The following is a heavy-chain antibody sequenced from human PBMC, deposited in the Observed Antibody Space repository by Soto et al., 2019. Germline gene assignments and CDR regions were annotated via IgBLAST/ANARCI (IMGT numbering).Heavy chain of an antibody. V-gene: IGHV2-70*04. Sequence: SGPTLVNPTQTLTLTCTFSGFSLSTSGMRVSWIRQPPGKALEWLARIDWDDDKFYSTSLKTRLTISKDTSKNQVVLTMTNMDPVDTATHYCARIRGYCSSTSCSDAFDIWGQGTMVTVS. D-gene: IGHD2-2*01. CDR2: IDWDDDK. J-gene: IGHJ3*02. CDR1: GFSLSTSGMR. CDR3: ARIRGYCSSTSCSDAFDI.